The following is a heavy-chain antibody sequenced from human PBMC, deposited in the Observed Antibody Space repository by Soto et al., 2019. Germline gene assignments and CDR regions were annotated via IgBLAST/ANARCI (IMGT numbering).Heavy chain of an antibody. J-gene: IGHJ4*02. V-gene: IGHV3-9*01. CDR1: GLNFDDFA. CDR2: ITWNSSVL. CDR3: AKGRYDFWSPYYFDA. Sequence: EVQLVESWGRLVQPGRSLRLSCVGTGLNFDDFAMHWVRQAPGKGLEWVSGITWNSSVLAYADSVKGRFTISRDNARNSRYLQMDSMRDEETALYYCAKGRYDFWSPYYFDAWGQGTLVTVSS. D-gene: IGHD3-3*01.